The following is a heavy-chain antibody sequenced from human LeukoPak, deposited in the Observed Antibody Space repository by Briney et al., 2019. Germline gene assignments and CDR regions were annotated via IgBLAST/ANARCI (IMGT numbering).Heavy chain of an antibody. J-gene: IGHJ5*02. CDR1: GFTFRSYN. CDR2: ITGGSTTI. D-gene: IGHD3-22*01. Sequence: GGSLRLSCAASGFTFRSYNMNWVRQAPGKGLEWVSYITGGSTTIYYADSVKGRFTISRDNAKNTLNLQMNSLRAEDTAVYYCARDLGQYYDTSDNWFDPWGQGTLVTVSS. CDR3: ARDLGQYYDTSDNWFDP. V-gene: IGHV3-48*04.